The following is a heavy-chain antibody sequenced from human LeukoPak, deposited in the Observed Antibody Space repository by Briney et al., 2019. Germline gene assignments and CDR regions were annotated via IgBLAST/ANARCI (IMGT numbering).Heavy chain of an antibody. CDR3: ARDPAVAARPEYYYGMDV. D-gene: IGHD6-6*01. V-gene: IGHV1-18*01. Sequence: ASVKVSCKASGYTFTSYGISWVRQAPGQGLEWMGWISAYNGNTNYAQKLQGRVTMTTDTSTSTAYMELRSQRSDDTAVYYCARDPAVAARPEYYYGMDVWGQGTTVTVSS. CDR2: ISAYNGNT. J-gene: IGHJ6*02. CDR1: GYTFTSYG.